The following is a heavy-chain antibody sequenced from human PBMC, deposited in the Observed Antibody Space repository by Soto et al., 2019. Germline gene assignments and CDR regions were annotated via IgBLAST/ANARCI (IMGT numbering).Heavy chain of an antibody. CDR1: GGSFSGYY. CDR3: ARGGIAVAGRYRPFDY. Sequence: SETLSLTCAVYGGSFSGYYWSWIRQPPGKGLEWIGEINHSRSTNYNPSLKSRVTISVDTSKNQFSLKLSSVTAADTAVYYCARGGIAVAGRYRPFDYWGQGTLVTVSS. V-gene: IGHV4-34*01. D-gene: IGHD6-19*01. J-gene: IGHJ4*02. CDR2: INHSRST.